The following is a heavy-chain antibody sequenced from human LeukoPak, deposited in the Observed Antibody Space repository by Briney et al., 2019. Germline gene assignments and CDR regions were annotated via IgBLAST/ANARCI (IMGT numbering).Heavy chain of an antibody. Sequence: KPSETLSLTCAVYGGSFSVYYWSWIRQPPGKGLEWIGEINHSGSTNYNPSLKSRVTISVDTSKNQFSLKLSSVTAADTAVYYCARGSIVVVVAASGIGDYYYYGMDVWGQGTTVTVSS. J-gene: IGHJ6*02. CDR1: GGSFSVYY. V-gene: IGHV4-34*01. CDR2: INHSGST. CDR3: ARGSIVVVVAASGIGDYYYYGMDV. D-gene: IGHD2-15*01.